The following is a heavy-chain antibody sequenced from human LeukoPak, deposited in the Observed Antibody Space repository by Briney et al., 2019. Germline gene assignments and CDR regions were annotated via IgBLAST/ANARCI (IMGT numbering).Heavy chain of an antibody. Sequence: ASVKVSCKVSGYTLTELSMHWVRQAPGKGLEWRGGFDPEDGETIYAQKFQGRVTMTEDTSTDTAYMELSSLRSEDTAVYYCATENGRYCSGGSCYSKGLFVPWGQGTLVTVSS. D-gene: IGHD2-15*01. J-gene: IGHJ5*02. CDR2: FDPEDGET. CDR1: GYTLTELS. CDR3: ATENGRYCSGGSCYSKGLFVP. V-gene: IGHV1-24*01.